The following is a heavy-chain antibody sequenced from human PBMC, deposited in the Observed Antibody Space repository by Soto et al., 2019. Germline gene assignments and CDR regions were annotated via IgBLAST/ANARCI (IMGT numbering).Heavy chain of an antibody. CDR1: GFTFNNYA. J-gene: IGHJ4*02. CDR3: ARSDCDSGVCSRLHF. CDR2: ISGSGEST. Sequence: EVQLLESGGNLVQPGGSLRLSCVASGFTFNNYAMMWVRQAPGKGLEWVSSISGSGESTSYRDSVQGRFTISRDNSRNALYLQMNSLRGEDTATYYCARSDCDSGVCSRLHFWGKGTLITVSS. D-gene: IGHD3-16*01. V-gene: IGHV3-23*01.